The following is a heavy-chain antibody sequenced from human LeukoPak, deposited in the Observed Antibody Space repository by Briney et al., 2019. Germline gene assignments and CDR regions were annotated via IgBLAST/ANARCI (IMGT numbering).Heavy chain of an antibody. CDR3: ARLRWQLVGPYFDY. D-gene: IGHD1-26*01. J-gene: IGHJ4*02. V-gene: IGHV4-59*01. Sequence: SETLSLTCSFSGDSISTYYWSWIRQSPGKGLEWIGHIYSSGDTDYNSSLKSRVTISVDTSKSQFSLRLSSVTATDTAVYYCARLRWQLVGPYFDYWGQGILVTVSS. CDR2: IYSSGDT. CDR1: GDSISTYY.